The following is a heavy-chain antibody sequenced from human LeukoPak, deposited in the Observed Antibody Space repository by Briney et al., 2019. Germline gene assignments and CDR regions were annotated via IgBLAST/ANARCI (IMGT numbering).Heavy chain of an antibody. CDR1: GFTFSSYA. CDR2: ISGSGGST. V-gene: IGHV3-23*01. Sequence: GGSLRLSCAASGFTFSSYAMSRVRQAPGKGLEWVSAISGSGGSTYYADSVKGRFTISRDNSKNTLYLQMNSLRAEDTAVYYCAKDLDIVVVPAAIGAFDIWGQGTMVTASS. CDR3: AKDLDIVVVPAAIGAFDI. D-gene: IGHD2-2*01. J-gene: IGHJ3*02.